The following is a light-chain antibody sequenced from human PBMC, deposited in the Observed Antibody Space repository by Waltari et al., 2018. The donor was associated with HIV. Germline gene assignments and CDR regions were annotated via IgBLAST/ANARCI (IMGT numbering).Light chain of an antibody. CDR3: QQGYITPPIT. V-gene: IGKV1-39*01. Sequence: DIQMTQSPSSLSASVGDSVTITCRASQNISSYLNWYQQKPGKAPKLLISAASRLQSGVPSRFSGSGFGTEFTVTISSLQPEDFATYYCQQGYITPPITFGQGTRLDIK. CDR1: QNISSY. CDR2: AAS. J-gene: IGKJ5*01.